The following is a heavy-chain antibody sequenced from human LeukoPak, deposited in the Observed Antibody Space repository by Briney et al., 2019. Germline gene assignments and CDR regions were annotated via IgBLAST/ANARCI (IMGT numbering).Heavy chain of an antibody. CDR1: GYTFTSYA. Sequence: GASVKVSCKASGYTFTSYAMHWVRQAPGQRLEWMGWINAGNGNTKYSQKFQGRVTMTSDTSTSTVYMELGSLRSEDTAVYYCARDHRWNSAGPSGYWGQGTLVTVSS. CDR3: ARDHRWNSAGPSGY. J-gene: IGHJ4*02. CDR2: INAGNGNT. V-gene: IGHV1-3*01. D-gene: IGHD6-13*01.